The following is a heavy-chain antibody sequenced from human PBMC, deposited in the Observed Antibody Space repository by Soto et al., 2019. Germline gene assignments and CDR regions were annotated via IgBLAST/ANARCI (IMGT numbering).Heavy chain of an antibody. Sequence: QVQLVESGGGVVQPGRSLTLSCVASGFIFSNYGMHWVRQAPGKGLEWVALISYDGSNKNYADSVKGRFTISRDNSKNTVFLQMNSLRPEDTAVYYCATPPITLTEDYYGMDVWGQGTTVTVSS. CDR1: GFIFSNYG. CDR3: ATPPITLTEDYYGMDV. CDR2: ISYDGSNK. D-gene: IGHD3-10*01. V-gene: IGHV3-30*03. J-gene: IGHJ6*02.